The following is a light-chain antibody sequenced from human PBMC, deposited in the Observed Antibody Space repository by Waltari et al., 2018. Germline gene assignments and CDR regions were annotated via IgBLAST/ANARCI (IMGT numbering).Light chain of an antibody. J-gene: IGKJ2*01. CDR3: MQGSHWPRT. CDR2: KVS. Sequence: DVVMTQSPLSLPVTLGQPASISCRSSQSLVHSDGNTYLNWFQQRPGQSPRRLIYKVSKRDSGVPDRFSGSGSGTDFTLKISRVVAEDVGVYYCMQGSHWPRTFGQGTKLEI. CDR1: QSLVHSDGNTY. V-gene: IGKV2-30*02.